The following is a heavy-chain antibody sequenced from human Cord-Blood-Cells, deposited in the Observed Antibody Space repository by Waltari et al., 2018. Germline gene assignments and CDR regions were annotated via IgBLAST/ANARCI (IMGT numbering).Heavy chain of an antibody. Sequence: QVQLVQSGAEVKKPGSSVKVSCKASGGTFSSYAISWVRQAPGQGLEWMGWIIPIFGTANYAQKFQGRVTITADESTSTAYMELSSLRSEDTAVYYCARVVYCSGGSCSEANWFDPWGQGTLVTVSS. CDR1: GGTFSSYA. CDR2: IIPIFGTA. V-gene: IGHV1-69*01. J-gene: IGHJ5*02. CDR3: ARVVYCSGGSCSEANWFDP. D-gene: IGHD2-15*01.